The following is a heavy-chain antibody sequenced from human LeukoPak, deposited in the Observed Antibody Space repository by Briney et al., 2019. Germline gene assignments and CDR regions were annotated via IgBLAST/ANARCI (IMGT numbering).Heavy chain of an antibody. CDR3: ARGPMGALYSSSDAFDF. D-gene: IGHD6-6*01. CDR2: IYNSGST. J-gene: IGHJ3*01. Sequence: SETLSLTCSVSGYSISSDYYWSWIRQPPGKGLEWIGYIYNSGSTSYNPSLKSRVTISVDTSKNQFSLKLTSVTAADTAVHYCARGPMGALYSSSDAFDFWGQGIMVTVSS. CDR1: GYSISSDYY. V-gene: IGHV4-61*01.